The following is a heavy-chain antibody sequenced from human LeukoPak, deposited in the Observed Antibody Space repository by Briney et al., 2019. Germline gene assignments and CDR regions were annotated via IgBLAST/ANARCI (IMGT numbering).Heavy chain of an antibody. J-gene: IGHJ6*03. Sequence: ASVKVSCKASGGTFSSYGINWVRQATGQGLEWMGWMNPNSGNTGYAQKFQGRVTMTRNTSISTAYMELSSLRSEDTAVYYCARGPGIAVAGTYYYYYYYMDVWGKGTTVTISS. V-gene: IGHV1-8*02. CDR2: MNPNSGNT. CDR1: GGTFSSYG. CDR3: ARGPGIAVAGTYYYYYYYMDV. D-gene: IGHD6-19*01.